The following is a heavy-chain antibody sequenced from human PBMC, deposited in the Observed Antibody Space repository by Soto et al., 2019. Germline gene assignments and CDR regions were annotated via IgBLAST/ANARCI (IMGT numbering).Heavy chain of an antibody. CDR2: INHSGST. CDR1: GASFSDSY. Sequence: QVRLQQWGAGLLKPSETLSLTCAVYGASFSDSYRNWIRQPPGKGLEWIGEINHSGSTIYNTSLESRVTISLDTSRKQFTLKMRSATAADTAVYYCAREVPSRYFDLWGRGTPVTVSS. V-gene: IGHV4-34*01. D-gene: IGHD1-1*01. J-gene: IGHJ2*01. CDR3: AREVPSRYFDL.